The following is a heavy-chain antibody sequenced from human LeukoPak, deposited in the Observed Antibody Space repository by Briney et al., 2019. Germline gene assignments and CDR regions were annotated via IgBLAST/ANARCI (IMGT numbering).Heavy chain of an antibody. J-gene: IGHJ3*02. V-gene: IGHV3-21*01. CDR2: LSTSSSYI. Sequence: GGSLRLSCAASGFTFSSYSMNWVRQAPGKGLEWVSSLSTSSSYIYYADSLKGRFTISRDNAKNSLYLQMNSLRAEDTAVYYCASTYVVVTAVHDAFHIWGQGTMVTVSS. D-gene: IGHD2-21*02. CDR3: ASTYVVVTAVHDAFHI. CDR1: GFTFSSYS.